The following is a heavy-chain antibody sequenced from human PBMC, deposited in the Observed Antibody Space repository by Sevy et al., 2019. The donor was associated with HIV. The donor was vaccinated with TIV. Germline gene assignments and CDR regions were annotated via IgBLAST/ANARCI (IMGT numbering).Heavy chain of an antibody. CDR2: IKSKSDGGTT. V-gene: IGHV3-15*01. CDR3: STDPIIVLLVTDGMDV. Sequence: GGSLRLSCAASGFTFYYAWMSWVRQAPGKGLEWVGRIKSKSDGGTTDYAAPVKGRFTISRDDSTNMLYLQMNSLKTEDTAVYYCSTDPIIVLLVTDGMDVWGQGTTVTVSS. CDR1: GFTFYYAW. D-gene: IGHD2-8*02. J-gene: IGHJ6*02.